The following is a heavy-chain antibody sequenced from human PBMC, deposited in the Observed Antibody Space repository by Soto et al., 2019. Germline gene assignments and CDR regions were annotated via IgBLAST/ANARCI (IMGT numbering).Heavy chain of an antibody. CDR3: ARPSGSYLYYFDY. CDR1: GGSISSGGYY. CDR2: IYYSGST. J-gene: IGHJ4*02. V-gene: IGHV4-31*03. D-gene: IGHD1-26*01. Sequence: SETLSLTCTVSGGSISSGGYYWSWIRQHPGKGLEWIGYIYYSGSTYYNPSLKSRVTMSVDTSKNQFSLKVSSVTAADTALYYCARPSGSYLYYFDYWGQGTLVTVSS.